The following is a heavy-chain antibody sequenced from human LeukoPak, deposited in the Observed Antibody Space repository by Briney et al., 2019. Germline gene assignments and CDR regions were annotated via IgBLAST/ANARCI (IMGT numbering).Heavy chain of an antibody. CDR2: INYSGST. V-gene: IGHV4-38-2*02. D-gene: IGHD3-10*01. CDR3: AREKGAYYYGSGSYYDYQYYYMDV. J-gene: IGHJ6*03. CDR1: GYSISSGYY. Sequence: SETLSLTCTVSGYSISSGYYWGWIRQPSGKGLEWIGEINYSGSTNYNPSLTSRVTISIDTSKNQFSLKLTSLTAADTAVYYCAREKGAYYYGSGSYYDYQYYYMDVWDKGTTVTVSS.